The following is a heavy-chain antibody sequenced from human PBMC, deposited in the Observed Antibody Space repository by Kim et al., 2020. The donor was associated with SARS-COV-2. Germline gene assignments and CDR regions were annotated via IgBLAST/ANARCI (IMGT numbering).Heavy chain of an antibody. Sequence: GESLKISCKGSGYSFTSYWIGWVRQMPGKGLEWMGIIYPGDSDTRYSPSFQGQVTISADKSISTAYLQWSSLKASDTAMYYCARQDIFCSSTSCYTPRADYYYGMDVWGQGTPVTVSS. D-gene: IGHD2-2*02. CDR3: ARQDIFCSSTSCYTPRADYYYGMDV. CDR2: IYPGDSDT. CDR1: GYSFTSYW. V-gene: IGHV5-51*01. J-gene: IGHJ6*02.